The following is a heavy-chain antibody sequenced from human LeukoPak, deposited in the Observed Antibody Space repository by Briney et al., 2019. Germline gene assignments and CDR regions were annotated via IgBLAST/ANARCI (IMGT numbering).Heavy chain of an antibody. CDR1: GGSISGGSYY. J-gene: IGHJ5*02. CDR3: ARDASVLRFLEWLTSNGWFDP. V-gene: IGHV4-61*02. CDR2: IYTSGST. D-gene: IGHD3-3*01. Sequence: SETLSLTCIVSGGSISGGSYYWSWIRQPAGKGLEWIGRIYTSGSTNYNPSLKSRVTISVDTSKNQFSLKLSSVTAADTAVYYCARDASVLRFLEWLTSNGWFDPWGQGTLVTVSS.